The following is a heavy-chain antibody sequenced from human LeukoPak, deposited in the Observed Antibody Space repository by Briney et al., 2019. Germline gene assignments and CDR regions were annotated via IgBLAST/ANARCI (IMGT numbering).Heavy chain of an antibody. CDR1: GFTFSNYA. V-gene: IGHV3-64*01. J-gene: IGHJ4*02. Sequence: GGSLRFSCAVSGFTFSNYAMHWVRQAPGKGREHVSTISTNGGSTYYANSVKGRFTISRDNSKNTLYLQMGSLRVEDMAVYYCARGTYYDFWSGSGDYWGQGTLVTVSS. D-gene: IGHD3-3*01. CDR3: ARGTYYDFWSGSGDY. CDR2: ISTNGGST.